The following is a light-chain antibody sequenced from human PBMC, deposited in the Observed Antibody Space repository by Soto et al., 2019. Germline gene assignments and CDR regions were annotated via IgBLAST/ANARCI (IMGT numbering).Light chain of an antibody. J-gene: IGKJ4*01. CDR1: QSVSSK. CDR3: QQYNNWPVT. CDR2: GAS. Sequence: EIVMTQSPATLSVSPGARAPLSCRASQSVSSKLAWYQQKPGQAPRLLIYGASTRATGIPARFSGSGSGTEFTLTISSLQSEDFAVYYCQQYNNWPVTFGGGTKVDIK. V-gene: IGKV3-15*01.